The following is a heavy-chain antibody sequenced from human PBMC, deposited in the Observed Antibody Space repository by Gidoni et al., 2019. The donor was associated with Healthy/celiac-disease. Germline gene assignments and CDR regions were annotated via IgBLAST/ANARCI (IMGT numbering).Heavy chain of an antibody. Sequence: QVQLQETGPGLVKPSETLSLTCTVSGGSISSYYWSWIRQPPGKGLEWIGYIYYSGSTNYNPSLKSRVTISVDTSKNQFSLKLSSVTSADTAVYYCARGYSSGWYVYWGQGTLVTVSS. CDR1: GGSISSYY. CDR2: IYYSGST. V-gene: IGHV4-59*01. D-gene: IGHD6-19*01. CDR3: ARGYSSGWYVY. J-gene: IGHJ4*02.